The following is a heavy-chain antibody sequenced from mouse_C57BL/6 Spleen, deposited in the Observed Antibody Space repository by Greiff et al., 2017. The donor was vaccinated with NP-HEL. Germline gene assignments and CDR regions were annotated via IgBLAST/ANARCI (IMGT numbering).Heavy chain of an antibody. CDR3: ARNHASGTYFDY. D-gene: IGHD4-1*01. CDR2: IYPGSGNT. Sequence: QVQLKESGAELVRPGASVKLSCKASGYTFTDYYINWVKQRPGQGLEWIARIYPGSGNTYYNEKFKGKATLTAEKSSSTAYMQLSSLTSEDSAVYFCARNHASGTYFDYWGQGTTLTVSS. CDR1: GYTFTDYY. V-gene: IGHV1-76*01. J-gene: IGHJ2*01.